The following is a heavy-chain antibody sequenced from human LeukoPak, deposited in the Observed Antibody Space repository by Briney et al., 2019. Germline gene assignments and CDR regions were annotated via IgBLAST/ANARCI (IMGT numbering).Heavy chain of an antibody. CDR2: TYYRSKWYN. CDR3: ARDLRMVAATYFERSYYYYMDV. D-gene: IGHD2-15*01. V-gene: IGHV6-1*01. Sequence: SQTLSLTCAISGDSVSSNSAAWNWIRQSPSRGLEWLGRTYYRSKWYNDYAVSVKSRITINPDTSKNQFSLQLNSLTPEDTAVYYCARDLRMVAATYFERSYYYYMDVWGKGTTVTVSS. J-gene: IGHJ6*03. CDR1: GDSVSSNSAA.